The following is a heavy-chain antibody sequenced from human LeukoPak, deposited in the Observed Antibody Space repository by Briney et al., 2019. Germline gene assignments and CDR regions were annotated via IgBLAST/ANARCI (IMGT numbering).Heavy chain of an antibody. D-gene: IGHD3-10*01. CDR1: GSTFSSYA. CDR2: ITGSGGST. V-gene: IGHV3-23*01. CDR3: AKDMSGAGGY. Sequence: PGGSLRLSCAVSGSTFSSYAMNWVRQAPGKGLEWVSTITGSGGSTFYADSVKGRFTISRDNSKNTLYLQMNSLRAEDTAVYYCAKDMSGAGGYWGQGTLVTVSS. J-gene: IGHJ4*02.